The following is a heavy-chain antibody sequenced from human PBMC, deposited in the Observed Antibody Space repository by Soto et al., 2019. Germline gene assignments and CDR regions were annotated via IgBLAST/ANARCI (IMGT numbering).Heavy chain of an antibody. Sequence: GGSLRLSCAASGFTFSSYSMNWVRQAPGKGLEWVSSISSSSSYIYYADSVKGRFTISRDNAKNSLYLQMNSLRAEDTAVYYCASLGDDYGGNSGLYWGQGTLVTVSS. CDR3: ASLGDDYGGNSGLY. CDR2: ISSSSSYI. D-gene: IGHD4-17*01. J-gene: IGHJ4*02. CDR1: GFTFSSYS. V-gene: IGHV3-21*01.